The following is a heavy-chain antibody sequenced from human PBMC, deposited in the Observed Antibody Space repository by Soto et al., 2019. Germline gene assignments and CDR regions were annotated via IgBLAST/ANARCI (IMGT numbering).Heavy chain of an antibody. D-gene: IGHD3-22*01. CDR2: SRDKPQGYST. V-gene: IGHV3-72*01. CDR1: VFTLSDHY. J-gene: IGHJ4*02. CDR3: VRATYFSDSSGYTRCLDY. Sequence: GGSLRLSCSGSVFTLSDHYIDWVRQAPGKGLEWVGRSRDKPQGYSTAYAASVKGRFTTSRDESKNSAYLQMNSLKTEDTAVYYCVRATYFSDSSGYTRCLDYWGQGTLVTVSS.